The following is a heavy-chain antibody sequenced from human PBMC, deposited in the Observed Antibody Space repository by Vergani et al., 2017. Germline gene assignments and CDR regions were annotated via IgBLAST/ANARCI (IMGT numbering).Heavy chain of an antibody. D-gene: IGHD6-13*01. Sequence: QVQLQQWGAGLLKPSETLSLTCAVYGGSFSGYYWSWIRQPPGKGLEWIGYIYYSGSTNYNPSLKSRVTISVDTSKNQFSLKLSSVTAEDTAVYYCAKDHGEQLVADYYYYYGMDVWGQGTTVTVSS. CDR3: AKDHGEQLVADYYYYYGMDV. J-gene: IGHJ6*02. V-gene: IGHV4-34*01. CDR1: GGSFSGYY. CDR2: IYYSGST.